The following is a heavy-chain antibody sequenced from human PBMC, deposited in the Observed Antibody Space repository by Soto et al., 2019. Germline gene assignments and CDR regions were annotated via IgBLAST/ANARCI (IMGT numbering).Heavy chain of an antibody. CDR1: GFALKNNA. CDR3: AKDPYGDSNWLEA. J-gene: IGHJ5*02. Sequence: PGVSLRLSCAASGFALKNNAIRWVRQASGKGLGWLAVISYDGNTKYYAESVKGRFIVSRDNAKNTVDLQLYSLRGDDTAVYYYAKDPYGDSNWLEAWGQGIQVTVAS. D-gene: IGHD2-21*02. V-gene: IGHV3-30*18. CDR2: ISYDGNTK.